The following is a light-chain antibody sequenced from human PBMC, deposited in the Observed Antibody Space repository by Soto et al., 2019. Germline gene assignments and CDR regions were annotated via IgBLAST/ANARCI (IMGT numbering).Light chain of an antibody. Sequence: QSVLTQPPSVSAAPGQKVTISCSGSSSNIGNNYVSWYQQLPGTAPKLLIYDNNKRPSGIPDRFSGSKSGTSATLGITGLQTGDEADYYCGTWDSSLSAWVFGVGTQLTVL. CDR3: GTWDSSLSAWV. CDR1: SSNIGNNY. CDR2: DNN. J-gene: IGLJ3*02. V-gene: IGLV1-51*01.